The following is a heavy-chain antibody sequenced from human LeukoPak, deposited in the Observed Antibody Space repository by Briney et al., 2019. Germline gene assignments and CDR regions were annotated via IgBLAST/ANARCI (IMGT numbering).Heavy chain of an antibody. D-gene: IGHD3-22*01. CDR3: ARDWETYYYDSSGSYASD. CDR1: GGTFSSYA. V-gene: IGHV1-69*04. CDR2: IIPILGIA. J-gene: IGHJ4*02. Sequence: AASVKVSCKASGGTFSSYAISWVRQAPGQGLEWMGRIIPILGIANYAQKFQGRVTITADKSTSTAYMELSSLRSEDTAVYYCARDWETYYYDSSGSYASDWGQGTLVTVSS.